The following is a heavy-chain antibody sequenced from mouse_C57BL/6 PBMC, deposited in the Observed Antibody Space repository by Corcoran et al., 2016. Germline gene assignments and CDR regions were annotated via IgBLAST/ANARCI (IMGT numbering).Heavy chain of an antibody. Sequence: QIQLVQSGPELKKPGETVKISCKASGYTFTTYGMSWVKQAPGKGLKWMGWINTYSGVPTYADDFKGRFAFSLETSASTAYLQINNLKNEDTATYFCARRDSSEMGFDYWGQGTTLTVSS. V-gene: IGHV9-3*01. D-gene: IGHD3-2*02. CDR1: GYTFTTYG. J-gene: IGHJ2*01. CDR2: INTYSGVP. CDR3: ARRDSSEMGFDY.